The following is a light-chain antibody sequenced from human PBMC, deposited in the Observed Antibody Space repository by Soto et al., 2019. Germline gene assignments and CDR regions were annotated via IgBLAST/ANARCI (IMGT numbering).Light chain of an antibody. Sequence: EIVLTQSPGTLSLSPGERATLSCRASQSVSNNYLAWYQQKPGQAPRLLIYGASNRATGIPDRFSGSGSGTDFTLTISRLEPEDFAVYYCQQLASYVPLTFGGGTKVQIK. CDR2: GAS. CDR1: QSVSNNY. V-gene: IGKV3-20*01. CDR3: QQLASYVPLT. J-gene: IGKJ4*01.